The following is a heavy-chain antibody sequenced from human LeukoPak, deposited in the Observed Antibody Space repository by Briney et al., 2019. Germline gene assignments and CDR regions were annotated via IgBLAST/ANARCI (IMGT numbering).Heavy chain of an antibody. Sequence: SETLSLTCTVSGGSISSYYWSWIRQPAGKGLEWIGRIYTSGSTNYNPSLKSRVTMSVDTSKNQFSLKLSSVTAADTAVYYCARSDPTYCSSTSCPNHFDYWGQGTLVTVSS. V-gene: IGHV4-4*07. CDR2: IYTSGST. D-gene: IGHD2-2*01. J-gene: IGHJ4*02. CDR1: GGSISSYY. CDR3: ARSDPTYCSSTSCPNHFDY.